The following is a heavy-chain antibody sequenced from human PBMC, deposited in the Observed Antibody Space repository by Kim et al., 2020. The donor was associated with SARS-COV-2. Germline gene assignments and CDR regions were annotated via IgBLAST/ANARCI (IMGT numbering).Heavy chain of an antibody. Sequence: DTRYSPSFQGQVTISADKSISTAYLQWSSLKASDTAMYYCARHTVYGMDVWGQGTTVTVSS. J-gene: IGHJ6*02. CDR3: ARHTVYGMDV. CDR2: DT. V-gene: IGHV5-51*01.